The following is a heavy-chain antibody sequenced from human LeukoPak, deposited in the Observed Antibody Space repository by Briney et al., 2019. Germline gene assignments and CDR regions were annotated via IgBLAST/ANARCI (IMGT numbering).Heavy chain of an antibody. CDR3: VKDGGDYGENGWFDP. D-gene: IGHD4-17*01. J-gene: IGHJ5*02. CDR2: ISSNGGST. Sequence: GGSLRLSCSASGFTFSSYAMHWVRQAPGKGLEYVSAISSNGGSTYYADSVKGRFTISRDNSKNTLYLQMRGLRAEDTAVYYCVKDGGDYGENGWFDPWGQGTLVTVSS. V-gene: IGHV3-64D*09. CDR1: GFTFSSYA.